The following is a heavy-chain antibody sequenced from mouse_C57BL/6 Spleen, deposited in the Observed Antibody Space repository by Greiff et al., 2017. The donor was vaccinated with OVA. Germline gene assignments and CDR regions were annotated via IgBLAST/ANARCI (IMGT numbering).Heavy chain of an antibody. D-gene: IGHD1-1*01. CDR2: INYDGSST. V-gene: IGHV5-16*01. J-gene: IGHJ1*03. Sequence: EVKLMESAGGLVQPGSSMKLSCTASGFTFSDYYMAWVRQVPEKGLEWVANINYDGSSTYYLDSLKSRFIISRDNAKNILYLQMSSLKSEDTATYYCAREEYYGSSSYFDVWGTGTTVTVSS. CDR3: AREEYYGSSSYFDV. CDR1: GFTFSDYY.